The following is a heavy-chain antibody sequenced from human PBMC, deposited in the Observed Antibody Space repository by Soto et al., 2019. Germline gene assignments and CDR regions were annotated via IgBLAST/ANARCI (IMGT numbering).Heavy chain of an antibody. D-gene: IGHD6-19*01. Sequence: PVGSLRLSCAASGFTFSSYAMHWVRQAPGKGLEWVAVISYDGSNKYYADSVKGRFTISRDNSKNTLYLQMNSLRAEDTAVYYCARGTLYSSGWPNCFDPWGRRTLVTVSS. CDR2: ISYDGSNK. CDR1: GFTFSSYA. V-gene: IGHV3-30-3*01. J-gene: IGHJ5*02. CDR3: ARGTLYSSGWPNCFDP.